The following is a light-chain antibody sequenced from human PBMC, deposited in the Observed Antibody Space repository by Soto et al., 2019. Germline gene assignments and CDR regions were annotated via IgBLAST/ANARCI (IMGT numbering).Light chain of an antibody. CDR1: SSNLGKNL. J-gene: IGLJ3*02. CDR2: NND. CDR3: AAWDDRPSGRV. Sequence: QSVLPQPPSASGTPGQRVTISCSGSSSNLGKNLVYWYQQLPGPAPKLLIYNNDQRPSGVPDRFSGSKSGTSASLAISGLRSEDEADYYCAAWDDRPSGRVFGGGTKLTVL. V-gene: IGLV1-47*02.